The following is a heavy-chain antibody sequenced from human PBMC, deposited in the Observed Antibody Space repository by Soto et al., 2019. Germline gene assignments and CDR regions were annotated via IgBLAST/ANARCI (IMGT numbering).Heavy chain of an antibody. CDR3: AIGRDFRSGYDNCFDS. Sequence: PSETLSLTCTVSGGSISSYSWSWIRQPPGKGLEWIGYIYYSGSTNYNPSLKSGVTISVDTPKNQFSLMLRSVTAADPAVYDCAIGRDFRSGYDNCFDSWGQGNLGTVSS. D-gene: IGHD3-3*01. V-gene: IGHV4-59*01. CDR2: IYYSGST. CDR1: GGSISSYS. J-gene: IGHJ5*01.